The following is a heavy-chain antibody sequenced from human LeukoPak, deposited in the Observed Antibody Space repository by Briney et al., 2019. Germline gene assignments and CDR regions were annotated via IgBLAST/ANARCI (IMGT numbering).Heavy chain of an antibody. CDR3: ARDLEYGDYVNWFDP. J-gene: IGHJ5*02. Sequence: ASVKVSCKASGYTFTGYYMHWERQAPGQGLEWMGWINPNSGGTNYAQKFQGRVTMTRDTSISTAYMELSRLRSDDTAVYYCARDLEYGDYVNWFDPWGQGTLVTVSS. D-gene: IGHD4-17*01. V-gene: IGHV1-2*02. CDR1: GYTFTGYY. CDR2: INPNSGGT.